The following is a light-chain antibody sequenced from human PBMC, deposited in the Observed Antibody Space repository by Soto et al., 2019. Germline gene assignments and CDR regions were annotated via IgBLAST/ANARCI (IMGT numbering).Light chain of an antibody. CDR2: DTT. Sequence: QSVLTQPPSVSGAPGQRVTISCTGGSSNIGAGYDVQWYQQFPGIAPTLLIYDTTTRPSGVPDRFSGSKSGTSASLAITGLQAEEEADYSCQSYDRSLSGSVFGGGTKVTVL. V-gene: IGLV1-40*01. CDR1: SSNIGAGYD. J-gene: IGLJ3*02. CDR3: QSYDRSLSGSV.